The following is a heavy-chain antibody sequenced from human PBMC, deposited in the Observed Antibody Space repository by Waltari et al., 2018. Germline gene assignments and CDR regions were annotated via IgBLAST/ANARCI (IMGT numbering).Heavy chain of an antibody. Sequence: QVQLVQSGGGMVQPGRSLRLSCAASGFTFSSYAMHWVRQAPGKGLEWVAVISYDGSNKYYADSVKGRFTISRDNSKSTLFLQMSSLRADDTAVYYCARDLMAVGAITREGVDDWGQGSLVTVSS. V-gene: IGHV3-30-3*01. CDR2: ISYDGSNK. D-gene: IGHD6-19*01. J-gene: IGHJ4*02. CDR1: GFTFSSYA. CDR3: ARDLMAVGAITREGVDD.